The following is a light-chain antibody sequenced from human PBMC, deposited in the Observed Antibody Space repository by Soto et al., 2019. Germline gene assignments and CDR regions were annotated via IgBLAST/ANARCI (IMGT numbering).Light chain of an antibody. CDR1: QSISSY. CDR3: QQYSSYSGT. CDR2: DAS. J-gene: IGKJ1*01. V-gene: IGKV1-5*01. Sequence: DIQMTQSPSSLSASVGDRVTITCRASQSISSYLNWYQQKPGKAPKLLIYDASSLNSGVPSRFSGSGSGTEFTLTINSLQPDDFATYYCQQYSSYSGTFGQGTKVDI.